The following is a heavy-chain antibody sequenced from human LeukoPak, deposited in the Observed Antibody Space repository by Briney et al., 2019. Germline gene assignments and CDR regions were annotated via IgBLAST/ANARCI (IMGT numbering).Heavy chain of an antibody. J-gene: IGHJ4*02. CDR1: GFTFSSYW. D-gene: IGHD5-18*01. CDR3: ARVLDTPMVYGTLGY. V-gene: IGHV3-74*01. CDR2: INSDGSST. Sequence: GGSLRLSCAASGFTFSSYWMHWVRQAPGKGLVWVSRINSDGSSTSYADSVKGRFTIPRDNAKNTLYLQMNSLRTEDTAVYYCARVLDTPMVYGTLGYWGQGTLVTVSS.